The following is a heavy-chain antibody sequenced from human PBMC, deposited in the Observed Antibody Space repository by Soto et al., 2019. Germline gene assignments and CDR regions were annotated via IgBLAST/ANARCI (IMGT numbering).Heavy chain of an antibody. D-gene: IGHD3-16*01. CDR3: ARDSRLGFPDY. CDR2: ISTYNGNT. CDR1: GYTFTSYG. Sequence: ASVKVSCKASGYTFTSYGISWVRQAPGQGLEWMGWISTYNGNTKYAQELQGRVTMTTDTSTSTAYMELRSLRSDDTAVYYCARDSRLGFPDYWGQGTLVTVSS. J-gene: IGHJ4*02. V-gene: IGHV1-18*01.